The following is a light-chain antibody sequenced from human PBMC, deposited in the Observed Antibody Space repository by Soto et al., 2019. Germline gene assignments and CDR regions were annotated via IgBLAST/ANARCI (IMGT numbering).Light chain of an antibody. V-gene: IGLV2-8*01. Sequence: QSALTQPPSASGSPGQSVTISCTGTSSDVGAYDSVSWYQQHPDKAPKLLIYEVNKRPSGVPDRFSGSKSGNAASLTVSGLQAEYEADYFRTSYTGSNNLVFGGGPKLTVL. CDR1: SSDVGAYDS. CDR3: TSYTGSNNLV. CDR2: EVN. J-gene: IGLJ2*01.